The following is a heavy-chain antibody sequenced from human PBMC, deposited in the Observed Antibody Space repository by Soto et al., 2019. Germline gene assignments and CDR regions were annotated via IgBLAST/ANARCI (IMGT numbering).Heavy chain of an antibody. V-gene: IGHV3-53*01. D-gene: IGHD6-6*01. J-gene: IGHJ6*02. Sequence: PRGSLRLSCAASGFSVSSSDMSWARQVPGEGLEWVSVIYSGGSTHDADYVKGRFSVSRDTSKNTVDLQMNSLRVDDTAVYYCGTSSRKDYHFAMDVWGQGTAVTVSS. CDR3: GTSSRKDYHFAMDV. CDR1: GFSVSSSD. CDR2: IYSGGST.